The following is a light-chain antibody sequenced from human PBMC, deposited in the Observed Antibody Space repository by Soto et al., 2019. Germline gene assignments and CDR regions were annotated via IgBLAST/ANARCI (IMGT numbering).Light chain of an antibody. CDR1: QGISSY. Sequence: IQLTQSPSSLSASVGDRVTITCRASQGISSYLAWYQQKPGKAPQLLIYAAFTLQGGFPSRFAGSGSGRDFTLTIHTLQPEDSATYYCLQVANFPRTFGQGTKVDIK. CDR3: LQVANFPRT. J-gene: IGKJ1*01. CDR2: AAF. V-gene: IGKV1-9*01.